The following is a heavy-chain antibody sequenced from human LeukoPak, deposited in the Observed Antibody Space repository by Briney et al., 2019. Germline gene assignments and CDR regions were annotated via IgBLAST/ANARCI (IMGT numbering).Heavy chain of an antibody. CDR1: GGTFSSYA. CDR2: IIPILGIA. CDR3: ARGGLSSGLSYYYYYMDV. J-gene: IGHJ6*03. V-gene: IGHV1-69*04. D-gene: IGHD6-19*01. Sequence: SVKVSCKASGGTFSSYAISWVRQAPGQGLEWMGRIIPILGIASYAQKFQGRVTITADKSTSTAYMELSSLRSEDTAVYYCARGGLSSGLSYYYYYMDVWGKGTTVTVSS.